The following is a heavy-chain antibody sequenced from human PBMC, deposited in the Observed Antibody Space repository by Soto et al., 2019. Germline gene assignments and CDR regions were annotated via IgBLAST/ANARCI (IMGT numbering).Heavy chain of an antibody. CDR2: IIPIFGTI. D-gene: IGHD3-22*01. CDR1: GYTFTNYY. V-gene: IGHV1-69*06. Sequence: ASVKVSCKASGYTFTNYYVQWVRQAPGQGLEWMGGIIPIFGTINYAQKFQGRVTITADKSTTTAYMELSSLRSEDTAVYYCARDKSADSSGYLYYFDYWGQGTLVTVSS. J-gene: IGHJ4*02. CDR3: ARDKSADSSGYLYYFDY.